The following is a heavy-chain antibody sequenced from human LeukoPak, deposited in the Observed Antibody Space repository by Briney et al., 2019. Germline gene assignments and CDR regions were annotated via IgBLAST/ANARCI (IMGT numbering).Heavy chain of an antibody. Sequence: PSETLSLTCAIYGGSFSGYFWSWFRHPPGKGLEWIGEINRSGSTNYNSSLSLKSRVTISVDTSKNQFSLKLSSVTAADTAVYYCAVSAAALFDPWAREPWSPSPQ. CDR3: AVSAAALFDP. CDR1: GGSFSGYF. D-gene: IGHD6-6*01. J-gene: IGHJ5*02. CDR2: INRSGST. V-gene: IGHV4-34*01.